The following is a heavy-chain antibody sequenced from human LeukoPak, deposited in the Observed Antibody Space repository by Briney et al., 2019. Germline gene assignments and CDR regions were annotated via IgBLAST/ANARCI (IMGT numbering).Heavy chain of an antibody. V-gene: IGHV3-7*03. CDR3: ARDLPDVLTGYSDNAFDI. J-gene: IGHJ3*02. Sequence: GGSLRLSCAVSGFHFTTYWMTWVRQAPGKGLEWVANIKQDGSDKNYVDSVKGRFTISRDNAKKLLYLQMNSLRAEDTAVYYCARDLPDVLTGYSDNAFDIWGQGTMVPSLQ. CDR2: IKQDGSDK. D-gene: IGHD3-9*01. CDR1: GFHFTTYW.